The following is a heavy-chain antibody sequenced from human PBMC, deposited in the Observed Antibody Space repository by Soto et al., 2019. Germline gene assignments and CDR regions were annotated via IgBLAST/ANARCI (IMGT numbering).Heavy chain of an antibody. J-gene: IGHJ3*02. V-gene: IGHV1-69*01. CDR3: ARDLADCSSTSCYFEAFDI. D-gene: IGHD2-2*01. Sequence: QVQLVQSGAEVKKPGSSVKVSCKASGGTFSSYAISWVRQAPGQGLEWMGGIIPIFGTANYAQKFQGRVTITADDSTSTAYMELSSLRSEDTAVYYCARDLADCSSTSCYFEAFDIWGQGTMVTVSS. CDR1: GGTFSSYA. CDR2: IIPIFGTA.